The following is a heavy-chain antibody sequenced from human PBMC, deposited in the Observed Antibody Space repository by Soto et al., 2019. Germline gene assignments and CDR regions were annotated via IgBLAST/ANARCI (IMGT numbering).Heavy chain of an antibody. CDR1: GGSISSSSYY. CDR3: ASCLGLVDSGWPYYFDY. D-gene: IGHD6-19*01. CDR2: IYYSGST. J-gene: IGHJ4*02. V-gene: IGHV4-39*01. Sequence: LQLQESGPGLVKPSETLSLTCTVSGGSISSSSYYWGWIRQPPGKGLEWIGSIYYSGSTYYNPSLKSRVTISVDTSKNQFSLKLSSVTAADTAVYYCASCLGLVDSGWPYYFDYWGQGTLVTVSS.